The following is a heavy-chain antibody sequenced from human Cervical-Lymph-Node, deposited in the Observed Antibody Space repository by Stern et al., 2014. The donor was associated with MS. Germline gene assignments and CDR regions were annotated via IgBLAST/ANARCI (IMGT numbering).Heavy chain of an antibody. J-gene: IGHJ4*02. CDR1: GYSFTSYW. CDR2: IYPGDSDT. Sequence: EVQLVESGAEVKKPGESLKISCKGSGYSFTSYWIGWGRQMPGKGLEWVGIIYPGDSDTRDSPPFQGQVTISADKSISTAYLQWSSLKASDTAMYYCARIAVAEYYFDYWGQGTLVTVSS. CDR3: ARIAVAEYYFDY. D-gene: IGHD6-19*01. V-gene: IGHV5-51*01.